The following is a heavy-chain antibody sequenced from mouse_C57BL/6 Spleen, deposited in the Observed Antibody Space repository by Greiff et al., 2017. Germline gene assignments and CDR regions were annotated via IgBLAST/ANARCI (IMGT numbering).Heavy chain of an antibody. CDR2: IRNKANNHAT. CDR3: TRPGGYDWFAY. D-gene: IGHD2-2*01. V-gene: IGHV6-6*01. Sequence: EVMLVESGGGLVQPGGSMKLSCAASGFTFSDAWMDWVRQSPEKGLEWVAEIRNKANNHATYYAESVKGRFTISRDDSKSSVYLQMTSLRAEDTGIYYCTRPGGYDWFAYWGQGTLVTVSA. J-gene: IGHJ3*01. CDR1: GFTFSDAW.